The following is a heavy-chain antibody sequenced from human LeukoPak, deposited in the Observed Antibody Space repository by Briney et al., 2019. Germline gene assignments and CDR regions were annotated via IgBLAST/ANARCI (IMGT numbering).Heavy chain of an antibody. CDR3: AILSDGAYCGGDCFYLDY. CDR1: GGTFSSHA. Sequence: ASVKVSCKASGGTFSSHAMNWVRQAPGQGLEWMGGIIPILDITNYAQKFQGRVTITADKSTGTAYMELSSLTTEDTAMYYCAILSDGAYCGGDCFYLDYWGQGTLVTVSS. J-gene: IGHJ4*02. V-gene: IGHV1-69*10. D-gene: IGHD2-21*02. CDR2: IIPILDIT.